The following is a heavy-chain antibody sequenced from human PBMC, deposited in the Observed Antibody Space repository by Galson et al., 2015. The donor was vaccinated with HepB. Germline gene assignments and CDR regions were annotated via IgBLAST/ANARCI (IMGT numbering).Heavy chain of an antibody. J-gene: IGHJ3*02. Sequence: SLRLSCAASGFTFSSYGMHWVRQAPGKGLEWVAVIWYDGSNKYYADSVKGRFTISRDNSKNTLYLQMNSLRAEDTAVYYCARGGHEWGRRAFDIWGQGTMLTVSS. CDR2: IWYDGSNK. CDR3: ARGGHEWGRRAFDI. V-gene: IGHV3-33*01. D-gene: IGHD1-26*01. CDR1: GFTFSSYG.